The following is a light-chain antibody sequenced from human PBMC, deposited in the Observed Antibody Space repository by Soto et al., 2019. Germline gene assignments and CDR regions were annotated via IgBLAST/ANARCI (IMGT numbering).Light chain of an antibody. CDR3: QQYFHWWT. V-gene: IGKV3-15*01. CDR2: GAS. CDR1: QSIGRD. Sequence: EIMMTQSPANVSVFPGESATLSCRASQSIGRDLAWYQQKAGQVPRLLIYGASTRATGIPARFSGGGSGTEFTLTISSLQSDDFAGYYCQQYFHWWTFGQGTKVE. J-gene: IGKJ1*01.